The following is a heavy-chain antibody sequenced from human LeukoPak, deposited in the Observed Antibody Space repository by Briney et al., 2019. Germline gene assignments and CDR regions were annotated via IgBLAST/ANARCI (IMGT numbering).Heavy chain of an antibody. J-gene: IGHJ4*02. Sequence: SETLSLTCTVSGDSISIYYWSWIRQPAGKGLEWIGRIHPSGSTNYNPSLKSRVTMSLDTSNNQFSLKLSSVTAADTAVYFCARDVGGYMFDDWGQGTLVTVSS. D-gene: IGHD1-26*01. CDR3: ARDVGGYMFDD. V-gene: IGHV4-4*07. CDR2: IHPSGST. CDR1: GDSISIYY.